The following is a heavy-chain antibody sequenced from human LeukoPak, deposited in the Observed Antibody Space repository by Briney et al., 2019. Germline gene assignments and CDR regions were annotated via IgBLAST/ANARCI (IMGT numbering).Heavy chain of an antibody. D-gene: IGHD3-10*01. CDR1: GDSVSSNSAA. J-gene: IGHJ4*02. Sequence: SQTLSLTCAISGDSVSSNSAAWNWIRQSPSRGLEWLGRTYYRPKWYNDYAVSVKSRITINPDTSKNQFSLQLNSVTPEDTAVYYCARGVLRLGAFGDFDYWGQGTLVTVSS. V-gene: IGHV6-1*01. CDR2: TYYRPKWYN. CDR3: ARGVLRLGAFGDFDY.